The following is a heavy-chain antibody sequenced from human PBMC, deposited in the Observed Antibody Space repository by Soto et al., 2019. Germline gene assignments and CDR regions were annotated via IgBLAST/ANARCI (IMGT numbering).Heavy chain of an antibody. CDR2: ISYDGSNK. CDR3: ARGAVYDSYGMDV. V-gene: IGHV3-30-3*01. J-gene: IGHJ6*02. Sequence: QVQLVESGGGVVQPGRSLRLSCAASGFTFSNYAMHWVRQAPGKGLEWVAVISYDGSNKYYADSVKGRFTISRDNSKNTLYLQMNSLRAEDTAVYYCARGAVYDSYGMDVWGQGTTVTVS. D-gene: IGHD2-8*01. CDR1: GFTFSNYA.